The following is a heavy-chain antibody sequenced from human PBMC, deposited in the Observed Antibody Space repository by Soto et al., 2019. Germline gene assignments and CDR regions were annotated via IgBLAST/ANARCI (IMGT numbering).Heavy chain of an antibody. CDR1: GGSISSDY. CDR3: AGRRGRHRDQNWFDP. D-gene: IGHD2-21*01. Sequence: SETLSLTCTVSGGSISSDYWSWIRQPQGKGLVWIGYIYYSGSTKYNPSLKSRVTISVDTSKNQCSLKLSSVTAADTAVDYCAGRRGRHRDQNWFDPWGQGTLVTVSS. CDR2: IYYSGST. J-gene: IGHJ5*02. V-gene: IGHV4-59*01.